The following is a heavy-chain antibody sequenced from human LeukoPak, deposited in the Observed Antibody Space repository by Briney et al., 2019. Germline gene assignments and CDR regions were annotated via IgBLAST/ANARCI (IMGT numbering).Heavy chain of an antibody. CDR2: MYYTGST. CDR3: ARDWGVEGRPGYMDV. D-gene: IGHD6-6*01. CDR1: GDSISSSVYY. V-gene: IGHV4-39*07. J-gene: IGHJ6*03. Sequence: SETLSLTCTVSGDSISSSVYYWTWIRQTPGKELEWIGTMYYTGSTYYSPSLKSRVTILVDTSKNQVSLKLSSVTAADTAVYFCARDWGVEGRPGYMDVWGKGTTVTVSS.